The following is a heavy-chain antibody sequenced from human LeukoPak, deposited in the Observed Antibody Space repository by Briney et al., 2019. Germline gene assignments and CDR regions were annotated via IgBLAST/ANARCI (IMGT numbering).Heavy chain of an antibody. V-gene: IGHV1-2*02. CDR1: GYTFTSYG. Sequence: ASVKVSCKASGYTFTSYGISWVRQAPGQGLEWMGWINPNSGGTNYAQKFQGRVTMTRDTSISTAYMELSRLRSDDTAVYYCARAIPRIVVVVAAAAGDWFDPWGQGTLVTVSS. D-gene: IGHD2-15*01. CDR2: INPNSGGT. J-gene: IGHJ5*02. CDR3: ARAIPRIVVVVAAAAGDWFDP.